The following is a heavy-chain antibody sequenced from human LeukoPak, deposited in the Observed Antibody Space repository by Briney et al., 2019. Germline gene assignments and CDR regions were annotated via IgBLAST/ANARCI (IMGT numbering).Heavy chain of an antibody. V-gene: IGHV3-53*01. CDR3: ARGVDGDYSFDH. Sequence: GGSLRLSCAASGFTVSSNYMSWVRQAPGKGLEWVSVIYSGGSTYYADSVKGRFTISRDNSKNTLYLQMNSLRAEDTAVYYCARGVDGDYSFDHWGQGTLVTVSS. CDR1: GFTVSSNY. J-gene: IGHJ5*02. CDR2: IYSGGST. D-gene: IGHD4-17*01.